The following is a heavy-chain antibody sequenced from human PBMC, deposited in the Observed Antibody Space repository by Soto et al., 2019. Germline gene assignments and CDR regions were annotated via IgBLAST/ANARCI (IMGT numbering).Heavy chain of an antibody. CDR2: IIPIFGTA. CDR3: ARHIVATDEYYYYGMDF. CDR1: GGTFSSYA. V-gene: IGHV1-69*01. D-gene: IGHD5-12*01. Sequence: QVQLVQSGAEVKKPGSSVKVSCKASGGTFSSYAISWVRQAPGQGLEWMGGIIPIFGTANYAQKFQGRVTITADESTSTAYMELSSLRSEDTAVSYCARHIVATDEYYYYGMDFWGQGTTVTVSS. J-gene: IGHJ6*02.